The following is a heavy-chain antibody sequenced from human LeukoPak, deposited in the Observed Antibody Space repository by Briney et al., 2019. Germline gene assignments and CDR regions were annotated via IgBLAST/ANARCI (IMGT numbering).Heavy chain of an antibody. V-gene: IGHV4-4*07. CDR3: ASLPLPIGYCSGGSCYSHDY. Sequence: SETLSLTCTVSGGSISSYYWSWIRQPAGKGLEWIGRIYTSGSTNYNPSLKSRVTISVDKSKNQFSLKLSSVTAADTAVYYCASLPLPIGYCSGGSCYSHDYWGQGTLVTVSS. CDR1: GGSISSYY. D-gene: IGHD2-15*01. CDR2: IYTSGST. J-gene: IGHJ4*02.